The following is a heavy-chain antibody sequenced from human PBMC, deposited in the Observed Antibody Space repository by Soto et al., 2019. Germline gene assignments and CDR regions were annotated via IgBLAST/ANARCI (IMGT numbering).Heavy chain of an antibody. Sequence: PGGSLRLSCAASGFTFSNYNMNWVRQAPGKGLEWVSSISSGSSYIYYADSVRGRFTISRDNAKNSLYLQLNSLRAEDTAVYYCARDFSNSWYFLDYWGRGTLVTVSS. J-gene: IGHJ4*02. CDR1: GFTFSNYN. CDR2: ISSGSSYI. D-gene: IGHD6-13*01. V-gene: IGHV3-21*01. CDR3: ARDFSNSWYFLDY.